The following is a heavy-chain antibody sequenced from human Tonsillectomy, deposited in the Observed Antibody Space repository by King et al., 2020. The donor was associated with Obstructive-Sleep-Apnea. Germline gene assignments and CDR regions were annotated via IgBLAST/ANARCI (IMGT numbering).Heavy chain of an antibody. CDR2: FDHSGST. D-gene: IGHD6-13*01. Sequence: VQLQESGPGLVKPSETLSLTCAVSAFPISSGYFWGWIRQPPGKGLEWIGSFDHSGSTYYNPSLESRVTISIDTSKNHFSLRLSSVAAADTAIYYCARTSFSSSLSLGYFQHWGQGTLVTVSS. CDR1: AFPISSGYF. V-gene: IGHV4-38-2*01. CDR3: ARTSFSSSLSLGYFQH. J-gene: IGHJ1*01.